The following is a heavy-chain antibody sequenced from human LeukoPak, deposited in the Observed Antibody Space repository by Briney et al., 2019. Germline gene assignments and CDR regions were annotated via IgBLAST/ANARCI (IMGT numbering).Heavy chain of an antibody. V-gene: IGHV1-69*05. Sequence: SVKVSCKASGGTFSSYAISWVRQAPGQGLEWMGGIIPIFGTANYEQKFQGRVTITTDESTSTAYMELSSLRSEDTAVYYCARGPVTGIAARPVHNFDYWGQGTLVTVSS. D-gene: IGHD6-6*01. CDR3: ARGPVTGIAARPVHNFDY. CDR2: IIPIFGTA. CDR1: GGTFSSYA. J-gene: IGHJ4*02.